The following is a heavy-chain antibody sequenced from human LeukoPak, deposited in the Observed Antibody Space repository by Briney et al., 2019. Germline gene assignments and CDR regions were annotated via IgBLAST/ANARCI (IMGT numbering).Heavy chain of an antibody. D-gene: IGHD4-17*01. J-gene: IGHJ4*02. CDR1: GFTFSSYG. V-gene: IGHV3-30*18. CDR3: AKSRWPTVTSYYFDY. Sequence: PGGSLRLSCAASGFTFSSYGMHWVRQAPGKGLEWVAVRSYDGSNKYYADSVKGRFTISRDNSKNTLYLQMNSLTAEDTAVYYCAKSRWPTVTSYYFDYWGQGTLVTVSS. CDR2: RSYDGSNK.